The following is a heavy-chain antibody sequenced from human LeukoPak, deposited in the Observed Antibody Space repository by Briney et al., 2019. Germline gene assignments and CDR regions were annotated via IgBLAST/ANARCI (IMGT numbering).Heavy chain of an antibody. Sequence: GGSLRLSCAASGFNFDDYAMHWVRQAPGKGLEWVSLISGDGGSTYYADSVKGRLTISRDNSKNSLYLQMNSLRTEDTALYYCANLGYDFWSGYYTRYYYYMDVWGKGTTVTVSS. CDR2: ISGDGGST. D-gene: IGHD3-3*01. J-gene: IGHJ6*03. CDR1: GFNFDDYA. V-gene: IGHV3-43*02. CDR3: ANLGYDFWSGYYTRYYYYMDV.